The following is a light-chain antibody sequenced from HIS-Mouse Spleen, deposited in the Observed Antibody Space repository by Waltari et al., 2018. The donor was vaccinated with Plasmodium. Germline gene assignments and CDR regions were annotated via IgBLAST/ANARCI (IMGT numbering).Light chain of an antibody. CDR3: YSTDSSGNHRV. Sequence: SYALPQPPSVSVSPDQPARINSPGDALPQNFAPSYQQKLGQAPVLVSYEDSKRPSGIPERFSGSSSGTMATLTISGAQVEDEADYYCYSTDSSGNHRVFGGGTKLTVL. CDR2: EDS. J-gene: IGLJ3*02. V-gene: IGLV3-10*01. CDR1: ALPQNF.